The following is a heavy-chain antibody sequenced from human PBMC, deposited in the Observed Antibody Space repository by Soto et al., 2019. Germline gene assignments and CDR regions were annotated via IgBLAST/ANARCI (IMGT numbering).Heavy chain of an antibody. Sequence: QLHLVQSGAVVKKPGASVTVSCSASGYPVTAYYMHWVRQAPGRGLEWMGGINPATGAAKYTQTFCGRLTMARERSMVTVFVEMRGPPSEDPAVCYCVRGGGVGVAGSAAFETWGQGTVVTVSS. CDR2: INPATGAA. CDR3: VRGGGVGVAGSAAFET. V-gene: IGHV1-2*02. J-gene: IGHJ3*02. CDR1: GYPVTAYY. D-gene: IGHD6-19*01.